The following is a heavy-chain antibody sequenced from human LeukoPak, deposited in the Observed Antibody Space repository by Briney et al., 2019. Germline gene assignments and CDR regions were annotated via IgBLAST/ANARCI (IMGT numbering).Heavy chain of an antibody. J-gene: IGHJ4*02. V-gene: IGHV3-21*01. D-gene: IGHD4-11*01. CDR2: ISSSSSYI. Sequence: PGGSLRLSCAASGFTFSSYSMNWVRQAPVKGLEWVSSISSSSSYIYYADSMKGRFTISRDNAKNSLYLQMNSLRAEDTAVYYCARTDDYTDYVGVYCLDYWGQGTLVTVSS. CDR3: ARTDDYTDYVGVYCLDY. CDR1: GFTFSSYS.